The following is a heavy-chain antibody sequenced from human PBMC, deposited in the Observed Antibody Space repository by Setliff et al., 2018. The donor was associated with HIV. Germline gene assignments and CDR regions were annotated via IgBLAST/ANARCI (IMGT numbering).Heavy chain of an antibody. Sequence: SETLSLTCTVSGGSIRTGNYYWSWIRQPAGKGLEWIGHIYTSGKTHYSPSLKSRITISADTSKNQLSLNLSSVTAADTAVYYCARAAYSGTYLWEPATDLWGRGTLVTVSS. CDR3: ARAAYSGTYLWEPATDL. V-gene: IGHV4-61*09. J-gene: IGHJ2*01. CDR1: GGSIRTGNYY. D-gene: IGHD1-26*01. CDR2: IYTSGKT.